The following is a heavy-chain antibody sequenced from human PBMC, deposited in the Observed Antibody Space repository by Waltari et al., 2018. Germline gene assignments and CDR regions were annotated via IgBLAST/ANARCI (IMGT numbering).Heavy chain of an antibody. Sequence: QVQLVESGGGVVQPGRSLRLSCAASGFASSDYPIHWVRQAPGKGLEWVTMISYDGWKQYYADSVRGRFTISRDNSMDTLVLQMRSLRIEDTAVYYCAREADGPFDVWGQGTMVTVSS. D-gene: IGHD6-25*01. J-gene: IGHJ3*01. CDR1: GFASSDYP. CDR3: AREADGPFDV. V-gene: IGHV3-30*15. CDR2: ISYDGWKQ.